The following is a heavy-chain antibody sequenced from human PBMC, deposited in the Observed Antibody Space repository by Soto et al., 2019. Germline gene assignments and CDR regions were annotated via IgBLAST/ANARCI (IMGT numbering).Heavy chain of an antibody. CDR1: GDSVSSNSAA. J-gene: IGHJ6*02. CDR2: TYYRSKWYN. D-gene: IGHD5-18*01. Sequence: SQTLSLTCAISGDSVSSNSAAWNWIRQSPSRGLEWLGRTYYRSKWYNDYAVSVKSRITINPDTSKNQFSLQLNSVTPEDTAVYYCARDFGLLNPDTSVAGYGGTYYYYGMDVWGQGTTVTVSS. CDR3: ARDFGLLNPDTSVAGYGGTYYYYGMDV. V-gene: IGHV6-1*01.